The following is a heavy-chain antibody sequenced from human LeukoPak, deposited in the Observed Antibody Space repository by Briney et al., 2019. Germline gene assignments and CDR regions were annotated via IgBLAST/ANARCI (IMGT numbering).Heavy chain of an antibody. Sequence: PSQTLSLTCSVSGGSMSSGGYYWNWIRQHPGKGLEWMGHIYYSGTVYYNPSLRSRVSISVDTSKNQFSLRLSSVTVADTAVYYCARLGMAASYFYDSSGDKFDYWGQGTLVTVSS. CDR1: GGSMSSGGYY. CDR3: ARLGMAASYFYDSSGDKFDY. D-gene: IGHD3-22*01. CDR2: IYYSGTV. J-gene: IGHJ4*02. V-gene: IGHV4-31*03.